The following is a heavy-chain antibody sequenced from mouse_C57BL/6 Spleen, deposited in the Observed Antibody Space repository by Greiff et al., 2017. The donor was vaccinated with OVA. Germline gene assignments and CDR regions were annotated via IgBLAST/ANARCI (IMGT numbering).Heavy chain of an antibody. V-gene: IGHV1-26*01. CDR2: INPNNGGT. Sequence: EVQLQQSGPELVKPGASVKISCKASGYTFTDYYMNWVKQSHGKSLEWIGDINPNNGGTSYIQKFKGKATLTVDKSSSTAYMELRSLTSEDSAVYYCARSKATWAMDYWGQGTSVTVSS. CDR1: GYTFTDYY. D-gene: IGHD3-2*02. CDR3: ARSKATWAMDY. J-gene: IGHJ4*01.